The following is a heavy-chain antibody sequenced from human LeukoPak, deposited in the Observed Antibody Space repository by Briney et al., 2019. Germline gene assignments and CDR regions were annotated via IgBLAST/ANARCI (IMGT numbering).Heavy chain of an antibody. J-gene: IGHJ4*02. D-gene: IGHD3-22*01. CDR3: AKDRPNYYGTDGHYYRRDGDC. Sequence: GGSLRLSCVASGFTFSSYAMSWVRQAAGKGLEWVSSTSSSGETTYYADSVKGRFTISRDNSRNTLYLQMNSLRAEDTAVYYCAKDRPNYYGTDGHYYRRDGDCWGQGTLVTVSS. V-gene: IGHV3-23*01. CDR1: GFTFSSYA. CDR2: TSSSGETT.